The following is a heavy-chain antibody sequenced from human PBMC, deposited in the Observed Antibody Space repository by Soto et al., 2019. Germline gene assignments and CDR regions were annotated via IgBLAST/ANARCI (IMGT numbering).Heavy chain of an antibody. CDR1: GLTFISHA. CDR2: ISDSGGST. Sequence: PWGSLRLSCAASGLTFISHAMIFFRHSPVKGLEWVSAISDSGGSTYYADSVKGRFTISRDNSKNTLFLQMNSLRAEDTAVYFYANGPTIFGVVISYSFYYGLDVLGQGTTVTVSS. D-gene: IGHD3-3*01. J-gene: IGHJ6*02. CDR3: ANGPTIFGVVISYSFYYGLDV. V-gene: IGHV3-23*01.